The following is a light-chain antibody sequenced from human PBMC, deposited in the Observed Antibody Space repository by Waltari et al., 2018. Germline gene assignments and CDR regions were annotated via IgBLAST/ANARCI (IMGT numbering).Light chain of an antibody. CDR3: QQYNNWPYT. Sequence: EIVMTQSPATLSVSPGERATLSCRASQSVSSNLAWYQQKPAQAPRLLIYGASTRATGIPARFRAGGSGTEFTLTISSLQSEDFAVYYCQQYNNWPYTFGQGTKLEIK. CDR2: GAS. V-gene: IGKV3-15*01. CDR1: QSVSSN. J-gene: IGKJ2*01.